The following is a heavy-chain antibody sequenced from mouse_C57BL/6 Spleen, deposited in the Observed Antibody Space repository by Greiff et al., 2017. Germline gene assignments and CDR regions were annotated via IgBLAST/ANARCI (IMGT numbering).Heavy chain of an antibody. V-gene: IGHV3-6*01. J-gene: IGHJ4*01. CDR3: ASWAYYCAMDY. D-gene: IGHD4-1*01. Sequence: EVKLVESGPGLVKPSQSLSLTCSVTGYSITSGYYWNWIRQFPGNKLEWMGYISYDGSNNYNPSLKNRRAITRATSKNQFILELNSVTTEDTATYYCASWAYYCAMDYWGQGTSVTVSS. CDR2: ISYDGSN. CDR1: GYSITSGYY.